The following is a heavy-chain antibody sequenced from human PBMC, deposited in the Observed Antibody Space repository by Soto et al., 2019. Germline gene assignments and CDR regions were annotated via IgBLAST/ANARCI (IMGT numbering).Heavy chain of an antibody. Sequence: QVPLEESGGGVVQPGRSLRLSCAASGFTFSNYGMHWVRQAPGKGLEWVAVIWYDGSKKYSADSVKGRFTISRDNSKNTLYLQMNSLRAEDTAVYYCARAEPLYTVGHWGQGTLVTVSS. CDR2: IWYDGSKK. CDR1: GFTFSNYG. D-gene: IGHD3-16*01. CDR3: ARAEPLYTVGH. J-gene: IGHJ4*02. V-gene: IGHV3-33*01.